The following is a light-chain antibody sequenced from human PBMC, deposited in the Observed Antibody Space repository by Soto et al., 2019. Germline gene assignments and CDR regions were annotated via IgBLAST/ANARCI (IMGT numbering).Light chain of an antibody. CDR2: AAS. V-gene: IGKV1-39*01. Sequence: DIQMTQSPSSLSASVGDRVPITCRASQSISSYLNWYQQKPGKAPKLLIYAASSLQSGVPSRFSGSGSGTEFTLTISSLQPEDFAPYYCQQSYSTPLTFGRGTKVEIK. J-gene: IGKJ4*01. CDR3: QQSYSTPLT. CDR1: QSISSY.